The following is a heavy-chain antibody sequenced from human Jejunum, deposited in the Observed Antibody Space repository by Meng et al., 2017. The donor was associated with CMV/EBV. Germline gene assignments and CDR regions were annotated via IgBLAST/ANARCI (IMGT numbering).Heavy chain of an antibody. D-gene: IGHD2-2*01. V-gene: IGHV3-23*01. J-gene: IGHJ3*02. Sequence: EGQLLESGGGLVQPGGSLRLSCAASGFTFRNYGMSWVRQAPGKGLEWVSSISGSGDSTNYADSVKGRFIISRDNAKNSLYLQMNSLRGEDTAMYYCASFPTSGAMGSFDIWGQGAMVTVSS. CDR1: GFTFRNYG. CDR2: ISGSGDST. CDR3: ASFPTSGAMGSFDI.